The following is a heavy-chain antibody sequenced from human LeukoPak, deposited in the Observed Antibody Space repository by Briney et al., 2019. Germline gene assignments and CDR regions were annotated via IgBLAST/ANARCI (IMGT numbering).Heavy chain of an antibody. J-gene: IGHJ4*02. CDR3: AKEGYYESSGYYSKIFDY. CDR1: GFTFSSYG. V-gene: IGHV3-23*01. Sequence: GGSLRLSCAASGFTFSSYGMSWVRQAPGKGLEWVSAISGSGGSTYYADSVKGRFTISRDNSKNSLYLQMNSLRTEDTALYYCAKEGYYESSGYYSKIFDYWGQGTLVTVSS. D-gene: IGHD3-22*01. CDR2: ISGSGGST.